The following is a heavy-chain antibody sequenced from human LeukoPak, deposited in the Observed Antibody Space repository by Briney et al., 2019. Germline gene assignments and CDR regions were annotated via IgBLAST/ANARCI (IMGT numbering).Heavy chain of an antibody. CDR1: GYSISSGYY. CDR3: ARGLKSGCTNGVCYGNYYYMDV. Sequence: SETLSLTCTVSGYSISSGYYWGWIRRPPGKGLEWIGNIYHSGNTYYNPSLKSRVTISVDTSKNQFSLKLSSVTAADTAVYYCARGLKSGCTNGVCYGNYYYMDVWGKGTTVTVSS. D-gene: IGHD2-8*01. J-gene: IGHJ6*03. CDR2: IYHSGNT. V-gene: IGHV4-38-2*02.